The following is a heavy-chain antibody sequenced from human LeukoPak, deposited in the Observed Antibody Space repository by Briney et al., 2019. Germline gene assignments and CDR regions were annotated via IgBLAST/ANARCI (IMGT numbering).Heavy chain of an antibody. Sequence: GGSLSLLCAASGFTLSNYAMRWVRHAPGRGLECLSTSSGVGNGTYYADSVKGRFTISRDNSKNTLYLQMNSLRAEDTAVYYCAKGPYSSSNYWFDPWGQGTLVTVSS. CDR1: GFTLSNYA. CDR2: SSGVGNGT. CDR3: AKGPYSSSNYWFDP. V-gene: IGHV3-23*01. J-gene: IGHJ5*02. D-gene: IGHD6-13*01.